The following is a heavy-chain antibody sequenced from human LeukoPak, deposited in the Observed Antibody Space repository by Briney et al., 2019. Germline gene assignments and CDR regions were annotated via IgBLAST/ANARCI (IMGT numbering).Heavy chain of an antibody. D-gene: IGHD1-26*01. Sequence: SETLSLTCAVYGGSFSGYYWSWIRQPPGKGLEWIGEINHSGSTNYNPSLKSRVTISVDTSKNQFSLKLSSVTAADTAVYYCAVREWELPFDYWGQGTLVTVSS. CDR2: INHSGST. J-gene: IGHJ4*02. CDR3: AVREWELPFDY. V-gene: IGHV4-34*01. CDR1: GGSFSGYY.